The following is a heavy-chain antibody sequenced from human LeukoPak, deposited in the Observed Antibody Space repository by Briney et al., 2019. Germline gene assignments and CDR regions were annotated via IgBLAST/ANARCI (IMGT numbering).Heavy chain of an antibody. CDR1: GFSFSTFE. D-gene: IGHD5-24*01. CDR3: ARDSGGHNYDLDGFDI. CDR2: IRSRGRNI. J-gene: IGHJ3*02. V-gene: IGHV3-48*03. Sequence: PGGSLRLSCAASGFSFSTFEMNWVRQAPGEGLAWISYIRSRGRNIFYADSVKGRFIISRDNAKNSLYLQMNSLRAEDTAVYYCARDSGGHNYDLDGFDIWGQGTMVTVSS.